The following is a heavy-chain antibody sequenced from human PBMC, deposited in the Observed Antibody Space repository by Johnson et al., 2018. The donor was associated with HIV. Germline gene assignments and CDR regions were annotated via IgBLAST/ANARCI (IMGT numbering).Heavy chain of an antibody. D-gene: IGHD4-17*01. Sequence: EVQLVETGGGLIQPGGSLRLSCAASGFTVSSNYMSWVRQAPGKGLEWVSGINWNGGSTAYADSVKGRFTISRDNAKNTVYLQMNSLKIDDTAVYYCTSYGDYKSSDAFDIWGQGTMVTVSS. V-gene: IGHV3-53*02. CDR3: TSYGDYKSSDAFDI. CDR2: INWNGGST. J-gene: IGHJ3*02. CDR1: GFTVSSNY.